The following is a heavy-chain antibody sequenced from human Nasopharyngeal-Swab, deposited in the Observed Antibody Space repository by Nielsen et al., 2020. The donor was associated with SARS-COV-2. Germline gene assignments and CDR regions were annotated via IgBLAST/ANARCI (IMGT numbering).Heavy chain of an antibody. Sequence: VRQAQGKGLEWVAVISYDGSNKYYADSVKGRFTISRDNSKNTLYLQMNSLRAEDTAVYYCARVLLPGYYSAYYSGMDVWGQGTTVTVSS. CDR2: ISYDGSNK. J-gene: IGHJ6*02. D-gene: IGHD3-9*01. V-gene: IGHV3-30*03. CDR3: ARVLLPGYYSAYYSGMDV.